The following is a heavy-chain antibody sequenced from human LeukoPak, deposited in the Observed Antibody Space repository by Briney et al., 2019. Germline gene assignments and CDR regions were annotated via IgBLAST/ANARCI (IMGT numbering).Heavy chain of an antibody. CDR3: ARVKATVTSFDI. J-gene: IGHJ3*02. V-gene: IGHV4-59*01. CDR2: IYYTGTP. D-gene: IGHD2/OR15-2a*01. CDR1: GGSISSYY. Sequence: PSETLSLTCTVSGGSISSYYGSWIRQSPGKGREWIANIYYTGTPYYNPSLQSRVTISVDMSKNQFSLKLSTVTAADTAVYYCARVKATVTSFDIWGQGTMVTVSS.